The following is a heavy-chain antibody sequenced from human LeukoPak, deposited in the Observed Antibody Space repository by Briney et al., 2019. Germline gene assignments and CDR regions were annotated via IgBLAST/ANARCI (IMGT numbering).Heavy chain of an antibody. CDR1: GYTFTSYD. D-gene: IGHD3-3*01. V-gene: IGHV1-8*03. J-gene: IGHJ6*03. Sequence: ASVKVSCKASGYTFTSYDINWVRQATGQGLEWMGWMNPNSGNTGYAQKFQGRVTITRNTSISTDYMELGSLRSEDTAVYYWARGNYDFWSGYYYYYYMDVWGKGTTVTVSS. CDR3: ARGNYDFWSGYYYYYYMDV. CDR2: MNPNSGNT.